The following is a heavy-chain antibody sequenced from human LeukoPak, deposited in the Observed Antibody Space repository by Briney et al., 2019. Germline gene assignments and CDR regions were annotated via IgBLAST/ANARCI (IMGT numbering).Heavy chain of an antibody. CDR1: GFTLSNYW. D-gene: IGHD1-1*01. V-gene: IGHV3-7*03. CDR2: INQDGSEK. J-gene: IGHJ4*02. CDR3: ARRQPSYFDY. Sequence: PGGSLRLSCAVSGFTLSNYWMSWVRQAPGKGLEWVANINQDGSEKYYVDSVKGRFTISRDNAKNSLYLQMNSLRAEDTAVYYCARRQPSYFDYWGQGTLVTVSS.